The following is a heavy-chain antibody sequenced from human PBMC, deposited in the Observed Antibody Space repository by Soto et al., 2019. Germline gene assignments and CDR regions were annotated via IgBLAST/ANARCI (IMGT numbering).Heavy chain of an antibody. D-gene: IGHD3-3*02. Sequence: QVQLGQSGAEVKKPGDSVRVSCKASGYTFTHYYIHWVRQAPGEGLVWMGIINRNGGITTYAQKFRDHFPMTRETLTCTVELELATLKSECSAIYYWATAVHSEMAFGYSRHGTLVSVSS. J-gene: IGHJ4*01. V-gene: IGHV1-46*01. CDR1: GYTFTHYY. CDR3: ATAVHSEMAFGY. CDR2: INRNGGIT.